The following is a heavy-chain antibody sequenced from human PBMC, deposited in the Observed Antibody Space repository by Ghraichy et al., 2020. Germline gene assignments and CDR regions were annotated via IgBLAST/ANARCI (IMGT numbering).Heavy chain of an antibody. CDR3: AKERSIGRYFDL. D-gene: IGHD3-10*01. Sequence: ASVNVSCKASGYTFTGYYMHWVRQAPGQGLEWMGWINPNSGGTNYAQKFQGRVTMTRDTSFSTAYMELSRLRSDDTAVYYCAKERSIGRYFDLWGRGTLVTVSS. V-gene: IGHV1-2*02. CDR1: GYTFTGYY. J-gene: IGHJ2*01. CDR2: INPNSGGT.